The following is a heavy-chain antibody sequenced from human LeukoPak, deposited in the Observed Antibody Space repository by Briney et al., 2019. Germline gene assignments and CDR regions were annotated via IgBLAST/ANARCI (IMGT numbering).Heavy chain of an antibody. CDR3: AKSDIVATISFTI. J-gene: IGHJ4*02. D-gene: IGHD5-12*01. CDR2: ISGSGGST. Sequence: GGSLRLSCAASGFTFDDYAMHWVRQAPGKGLEWVSGISGSGGSTYYADSVKGRFTIPRDNSKNTLYLQMNSLRAEDTAVYYCAKSDIVATISFTIWGQGTLVTVSS. CDR1: GFTFDDYA. V-gene: IGHV3-23*01.